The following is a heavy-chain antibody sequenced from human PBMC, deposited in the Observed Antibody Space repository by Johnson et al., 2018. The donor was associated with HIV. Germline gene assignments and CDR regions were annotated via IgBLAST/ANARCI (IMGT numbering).Heavy chain of an antibody. CDR3: ARDVTKDAFDI. V-gene: IGHV3-43D*04. D-gene: IGHD4-17*01. CDR1: GFTFENYA. Sequence: VQLVESGGVVVQPGGSLRLSCVVSGFTFENYAMHWVRQGPGKGLEWVSLISWDGGSTYYADSAKGRFTISRDNSKNTLYLQMNSLRAEDTAVYYCARDVTKDAFDIWGQGTMVTVSS. J-gene: IGHJ3*02. CDR2: ISWDGGST.